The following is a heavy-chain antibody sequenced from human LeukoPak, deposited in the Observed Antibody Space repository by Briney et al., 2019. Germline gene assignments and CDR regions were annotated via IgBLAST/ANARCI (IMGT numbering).Heavy chain of an antibody. CDR2: ISGSGGST. V-gene: IGHV3-23*01. J-gene: IGHJ4*02. CDR1: GFTFSNYA. CDR3: ARGPGDTAMV. Sequence: GGSLRLSCAASGFTFSNYAMAWVRQAPGKGLEWDSIISGSGGSTYYADSVKGRFTISRDNAKNSLYLQMNSLRAEDTAVYYCARGPGDTAMVWGQGTLVTVSS. D-gene: IGHD5-18*01.